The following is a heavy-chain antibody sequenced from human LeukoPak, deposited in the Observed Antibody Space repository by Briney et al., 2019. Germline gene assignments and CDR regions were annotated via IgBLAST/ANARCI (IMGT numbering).Heavy chain of an antibody. Sequence: SETLSLTCTVSGGSVSSGSYYWTWIRQPPGKGLEWIGYIYYTGATSYNPSLKSRVIISVDTSKKQFSLKLTSVTAADTAVYYCARYGGSGWVIDNWGQGTLVTVSS. CDR2: IYYTGAT. CDR1: GGSVSSGSYY. CDR3: ARYGGSGWVIDN. D-gene: IGHD6-19*01. J-gene: IGHJ4*02. V-gene: IGHV4-61*01.